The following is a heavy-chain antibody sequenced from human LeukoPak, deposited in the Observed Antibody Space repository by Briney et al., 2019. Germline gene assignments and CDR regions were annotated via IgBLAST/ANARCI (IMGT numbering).Heavy chain of an antibody. D-gene: IGHD3-9*01. Sequence: AGGSLRLSCAASGFTFSSYSMNWVRQAPGKGLEWVSSISSSSSYIYYADSVKGRFTISRDNAKNSLYLQMNSLRAKDTAVYYCARVRGGYFDWLSKYYFDYWGQGTLVTVSS. J-gene: IGHJ4*02. CDR3: ARVRGGYFDWLSKYYFDY. CDR2: ISSSSSYI. CDR1: GFTFSSYS. V-gene: IGHV3-21*01.